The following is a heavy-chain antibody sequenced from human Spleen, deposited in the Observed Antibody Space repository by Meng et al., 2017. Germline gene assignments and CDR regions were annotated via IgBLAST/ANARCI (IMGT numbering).Heavy chain of an antibody. V-gene: IGHV3-23*04. Sequence: VQLVESGGGVVQPGGSLRLSCAASGFTFSTVGMNWVRQAPGKGLEWVSAISGSGGNTYYADSVKGRFTISRDNSKSTLYLQMNTLRAEDTAVYYCAKVGSAWYFEHWGQGSLVTVSS. CDR1: GFTFSTVG. D-gene: IGHD6-13*01. CDR2: ISGSGGNT. CDR3: AKVGSAWYFEH. J-gene: IGHJ1*01.